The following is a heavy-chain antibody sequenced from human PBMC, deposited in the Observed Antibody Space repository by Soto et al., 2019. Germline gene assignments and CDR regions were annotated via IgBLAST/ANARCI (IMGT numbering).Heavy chain of an antibody. D-gene: IGHD6-13*01. J-gene: IGHJ3*02. CDR1: GYTFTNFG. CDR2: ISAYNGNT. Sequence: ASVKVSCKTSGYTFTNFGLSWVRQAPGQGLEWMGWISAYNGNTNYAQRFQGRVTITADKSTSTAYLELSSLRSEDTAVYYCTLGSWSAETFDIWGRGTTVTVSS. CDR3: TLGSWSAETFDI. V-gene: IGHV1-18*01.